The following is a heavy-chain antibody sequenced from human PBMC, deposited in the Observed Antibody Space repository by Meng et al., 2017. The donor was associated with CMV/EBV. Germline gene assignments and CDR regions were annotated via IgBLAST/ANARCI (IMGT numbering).Heavy chain of an antibody. CDR3: GRSSQKWGGNSPLHY. J-gene: IGHJ4*02. Sequence: SETLSLTCTVSGGSISSYYWSWIRQPPGKGREWIGYIYYRGSTNYNPSLKSRVTISGDTSKNPFSLKLSAVTAADTAVYYCGRSSQKWGGNSPLHYWGQGTLVTVSS. D-gene: IGHD4-23*01. CDR2: IYYRGST. CDR1: GGSISSYY. V-gene: IGHV4-59*01.